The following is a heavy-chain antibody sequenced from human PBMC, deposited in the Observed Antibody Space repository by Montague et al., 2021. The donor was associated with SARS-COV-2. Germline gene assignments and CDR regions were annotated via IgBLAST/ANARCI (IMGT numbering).Heavy chain of an antibody. V-gene: IGHV4-39*01. CDR3: AGLKAPYCSSTSCYSASWFDP. J-gene: IGHJ5*01. Sequence: SETLSLTCTVSGGSISSSSYYWGWIRQPPGKGLEWIGSIYYSGSTYYNPSLKSRVTISVDTSKNQFSLKLSSVTAADTAVYSCAGLKAPYCSSTSCYSASWFDPWGQGTLVTVSS. CDR2: IYYSGST. D-gene: IGHD2-2*01. CDR1: GGSISSSSYY.